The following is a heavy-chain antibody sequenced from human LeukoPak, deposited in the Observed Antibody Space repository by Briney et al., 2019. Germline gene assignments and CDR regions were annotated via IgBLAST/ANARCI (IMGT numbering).Heavy chain of an antibody. Sequence: GGSLRLSCAASGFTFSSYGMHWVRQAPGKGLEWVAVIWFDGSNKYYADSVKGRFTISRENSKNTLYLQMNSLRAEDTAVYYCAREYSSTWTSLDYWGRGTLVTVSS. V-gene: IGHV3-33*01. CDR2: IWFDGSNK. D-gene: IGHD6-13*01. J-gene: IGHJ4*02. CDR1: GFTFSSYG. CDR3: AREYSSTWTSLDY.